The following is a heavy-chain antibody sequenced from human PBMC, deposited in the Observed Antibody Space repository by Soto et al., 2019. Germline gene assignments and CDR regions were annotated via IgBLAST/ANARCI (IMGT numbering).Heavy chain of an antibody. CDR3: ARVPYSSSADYYYYGRDV. Sequence: SETLSLTWALSGGSISSSNWWSWVRQPLGKGLEWIGEIYHSGSTNYNTSLKSRVTISADKSKNQCSLKLSSVTAADTAVYYCARVPYSSSADYYYYGRDVWGEGTTVT. D-gene: IGHD6-6*01. CDR2: IYHSGST. J-gene: IGHJ6*02. V-gene: IGHV4-4*02. CDR1: GGSISSSNW.